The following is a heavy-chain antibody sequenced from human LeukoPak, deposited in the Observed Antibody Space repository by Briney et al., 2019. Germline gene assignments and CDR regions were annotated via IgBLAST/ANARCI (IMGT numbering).Heavy chain of an antibody. Sequence: SETLSLTCTVSGGSISSGGYYWSWIRQHPGKGLEWIGYIYYSGSTYYNPSLKSRVTISVDTSKNQFSLKLSSVTAADTAVYYCARVVVVPAAIPLLSYYGMDVWGQGTTVTVSS. V-gene: IGHV4-31*03. J-gene: IGHJ6*02. CDR1: GGSISSGGYY. CDR3: ARVVVVPAAIPLLSYYGMDV. D-gene: IGHD2-2*02. CDR2: IYYSGST.